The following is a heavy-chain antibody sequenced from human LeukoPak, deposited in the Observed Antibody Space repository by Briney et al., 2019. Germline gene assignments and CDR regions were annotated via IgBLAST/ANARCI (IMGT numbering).Heavy chain of an antibody. CDR1: GFTFTNYG. Sequence: GGSLRLSCAVSGFTFTNYGITWVRQAPGKGLEWVGRIKSKTDGGTTDYAAPVKGRFTISRDDSKNTLYLQMNSLKTEDTAVYYCTTDSPTVDSTGDWGQGTLVTVSS. J-gene: IGHJ4*02. CDR2: IKSKTDGGTT. D-gene: IGHD3/OR15-3a*01. CDR3: TTDSPTVDSTGD. V-gene: IGHV3-15*01.